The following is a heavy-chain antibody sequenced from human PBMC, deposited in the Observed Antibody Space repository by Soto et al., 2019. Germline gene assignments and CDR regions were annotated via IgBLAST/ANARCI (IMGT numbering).Heavy chain of an antibody. J-gene: IGHJ4*02. Sequence: QVQLVQSGAEVKKPESSVKVSCKASGGTFGSYAFSWVRQAPGQGLEGMGGIIPVSGAAHYAQKFQGRVTITADESTSTAYMELSSLSSQDTAVYYCATALGCRSTSCTLDYWGQGTRVIVSS. CDR1: GGTFGSYA. V-gene: IGHV1-69*01. D-gene: IGHD2-2*01. CDR2: IIPVSGAA. CDR3: ATALGCRSTSCTLDY.